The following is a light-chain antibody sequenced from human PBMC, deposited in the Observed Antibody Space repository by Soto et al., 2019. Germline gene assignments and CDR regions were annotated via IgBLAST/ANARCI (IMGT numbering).Light chain of an antibody. J-gene: IGLJ6*01. Sequence: QSVLTQPASVSGSPGQSITISCTGTSSDVGGYNYVSWYQQHPGKAPKLMIYDVSNRPSGVSNRFSGSKSGNTASLTISGLHAEDEADYYCSSSTSGSTVFGTGTKVTVL. CDR1: SSDVGGYNY. CDR2: DVS. V-gene: IGLV2-14*01. CDR3: SSSTSGSTV.